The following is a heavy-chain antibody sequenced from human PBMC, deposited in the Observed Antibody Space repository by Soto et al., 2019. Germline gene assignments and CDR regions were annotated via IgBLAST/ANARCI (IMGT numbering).Heavy chain of an antibody. CDR3: ARDSHCGGDCYPTHYYYGMDV. Sequence: PGGSLRLSCAPSGFTFSGNSMNWVRQAPGKGLKGGSSISSSSSYIYYADSVKGRFTISRDNAKNSLYLQMNSLRAEDTAVYYCARDSHCGGDCYPTHYYYGMDVWGQGTTVTVSS. CDR2: ISSSSSYI. D-gene: IGHD2-21*02. J-gene: IGHJ6*02. CDR1: GFTFSGNS. V-gene: IGHV3-21*01.